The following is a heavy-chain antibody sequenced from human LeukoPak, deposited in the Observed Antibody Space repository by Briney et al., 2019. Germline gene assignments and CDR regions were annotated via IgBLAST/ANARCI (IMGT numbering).Heavy chain of an antibody. J-gene: IGHJ4*02. Sequence: PSETLSLTCSVSGDSISGSSYYWGWIRQPPGKGLEWIGSIYYSGSTYYNPSLKSRVTISVDTSKNQFSLKLSSVTAADTAVYYCARVSVPVAVVVAATPDYFDYWGQGTLVTVSS. CDR1: GDSISGSSYY. CDR2: IYYSGST. V-gene: IGHV4-39*07. D-gene: IGHD2-15*01. CDR3: ARVSVPVAVVVAATPDYFDY.